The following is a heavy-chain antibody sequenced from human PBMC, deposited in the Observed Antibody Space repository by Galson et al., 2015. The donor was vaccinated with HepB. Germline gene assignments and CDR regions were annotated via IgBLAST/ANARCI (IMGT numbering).Heavy chain of an antibody. CDR3: ASHSEPTTGLDC. CDR1: GFTFSSYW. V-gene: IGHV3-7*01. D-gene: IGHD1-14*01. J-gene: IGHJ4*02. CDR2: IKQDGSEK. Sequence: SLRLSCAASGFTFSSYWMSWVRQAPGKGLEWVANIKQDGSEKYYVDSVKGRFTISRDNANNSLYLQMNSLRAGDTAVYYCASHSEPTTGLDCWGQGTLVTVSS.